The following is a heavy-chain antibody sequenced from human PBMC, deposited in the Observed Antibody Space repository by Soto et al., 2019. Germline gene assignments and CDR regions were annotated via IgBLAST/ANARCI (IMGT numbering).Heavy chain of an antibody. D-gene: IGHD4-17*01. CDR2: ITNSGGTT. V-gene: IGHV3-64D*08. CDR1: GFAFSGYA. Sequence: GGSLRLSWSASGFAFSGYAVHWLRQPPGKTLEYVSAITNSGGTTYYADSVKGRFTISRDNSKNTLYLQMSGLTAYDTALYYCVRVAVTNDYDYWGQGTLVTVSS. J-gene: IGHJ4*02. CDR3: VRVAVTNDYDY.